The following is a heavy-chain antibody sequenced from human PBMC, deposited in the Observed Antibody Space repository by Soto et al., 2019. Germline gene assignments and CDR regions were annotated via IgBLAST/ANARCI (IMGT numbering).Heavy chain of an antibody. D-gene: IGHD3-22*01. CDR2: IYYSGST. CDR3: ARTYDSERGFDY. Sequence: NPSETLSLTCTVSGGSISSGCYYWSWIRQHPGKGLEWIGYIYYSGSTYYNPSLKSRVTISVDTSKNQFSLKLSSVTAADTAVYYCARTYDSERGFDYWGQGTLVTVSS. CDR1: GGSISSGCYY. J-gene: IGHJ4*02. V-gene: IGHV4-31*03.